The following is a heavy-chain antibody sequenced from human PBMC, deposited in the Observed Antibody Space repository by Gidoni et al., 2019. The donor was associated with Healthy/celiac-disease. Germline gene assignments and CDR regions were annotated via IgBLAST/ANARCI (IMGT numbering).Heavy chain of an antibody. CDR2: ISGSGGST. CDR1: GFTFSRYA. Sequence: EVQLLESGGGLVQPGGSLRLSCAASGFTFSRYAMSWVRQAPGKGLEWVSAISGSGGSTYYADSVKGRFTISRDNSKNTLYLQMNSLRAEDTAVYYCAKAPPVAGYYYYYGMDVWGQGTTVTVSS. CDR3: AKAPPVAGYYYYYGMDV. V-gene: IGHV3-23*01. J-gene: IGHJ6*02. D-gene: IGHD6-19*01.